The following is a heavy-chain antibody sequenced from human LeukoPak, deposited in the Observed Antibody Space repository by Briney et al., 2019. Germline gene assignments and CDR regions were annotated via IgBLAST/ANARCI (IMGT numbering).Heavy chain of an antibody. Sequence: GGSLRLSCAASGFTFSNAWVSWVRQAPGKGLEWVSAISGSGGSTYYADSVKGRLTISRDNSKNTLYLQMNSLRAEDTAVYYCAKGYPRRGMDVWGQGTTVTVSS. D-gene: IGHD1-26*01. CDR2: ISGSGGST. V-gene: IGHV3-23*01. CDR1: GFTFSNAW. CDR3: AKGYPRRGMDV. J-gene: IGHJ6*02.